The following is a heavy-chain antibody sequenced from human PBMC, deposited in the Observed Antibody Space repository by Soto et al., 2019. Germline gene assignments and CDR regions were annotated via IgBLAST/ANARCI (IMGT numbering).Heavy chain of an antibody. D-gene: IGHD3-22*01. CDR1: GFTFSSYS. CDR3: ARGTYYYDSSGYYADGAFDI. J-gene: IGHJ3*02. V-gene: IGHV3-21*01. CDR2: ISSSSSYI. Sequence: GGSLRLSCAASGFTFSSYSMNWVRQAPGKGLEWVSSISSSSSYIYYADSVKGRFTISRDNAKNSLYLQMNSLRAEDTAVYYCARGTYYYDSSGYYADGAFDIWGQGTMVT.